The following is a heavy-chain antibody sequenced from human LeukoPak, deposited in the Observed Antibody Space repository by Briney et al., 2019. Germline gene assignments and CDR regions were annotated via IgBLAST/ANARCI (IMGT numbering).Heavy chain of an antibody. CDR2: IYYSGST. CDR1: GASISSSAYY. J-gene: IGHJ4*02. CDR3: TRRGTLTTDRFDY. V-gene: IGHV4-39*01. D-gene: IGHD1-1*01. Sequence: SESPSPTCTVSGASISSSAYYWGWIRQPPGKGLEWIGSIYYSGSTYYNPSLKSRVTISVDTSKNQISLKLSSVTAADTAVYYCTRRGTLTTDRFDYWGQGTLVTVSS.